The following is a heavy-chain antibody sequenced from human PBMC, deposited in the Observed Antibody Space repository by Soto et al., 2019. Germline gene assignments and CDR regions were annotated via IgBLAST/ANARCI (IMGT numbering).Heavy chain of an antibody. Sequence: ASVKVSCKASGYTFPNYGITWVRQAPGQGPEWMGWISPYNGNTNYAQKFQGRVIMTTDTSTTTAYMDLRSLRSDDTAVYYCARVVRQWERPTRYFDYWGQGTLVTVSS. D-gene: IGHD1-26*01. CDR3: ARVVRQWERPTRYFDY. J-gene: IGHJ4*02. V-gene: IGHV1-18*04. CDR2: ISPYNGNT. CDR1: GYTFPNYG.